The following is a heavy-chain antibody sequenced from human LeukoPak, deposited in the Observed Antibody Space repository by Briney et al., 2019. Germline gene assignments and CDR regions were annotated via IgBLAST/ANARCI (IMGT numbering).Heavy chain of an antibody. CDR1: GGTFSSYA. CDR3: ARAPWLGYSYGLYYMDV. V-gene: IGHV1-69*06. D-gene: IGHD5-18*01. CDR2: IIPIFGTA. Sequence: GASVKVSCKASGGTFSSYAISWVRQAPGQGLEWMGGIIPIFGTANYAQKFQGRVTITADKSTSTAYMELSSLRSEDTAVYYCARAPWLGYSYGLYYMDVWGKGTTVTVSS. J-gene: IGHJ6*03.